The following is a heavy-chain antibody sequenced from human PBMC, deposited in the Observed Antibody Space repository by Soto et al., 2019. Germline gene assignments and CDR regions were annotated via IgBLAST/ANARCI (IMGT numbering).Heavy chain of an antibody. D-gene: IGHD2-21*02. Sequence: QVQLQESGPGLVKPSQTLSLTCTVSGGSISSGGYYWSWIRQHPGKGLEWIGYIYYSGSTYYNPFXKSRVTISVDXXKXQXSLKLSSVTAADTAVYYCARSGIVVVTATPAEYFQHWGQGTLVTVSS. CDR3: ARSGIVVVTATPAEYFQH. J-gene: IGHJ1*01. V-gene: IGHV4-31*03. CDR2: IYYSGST. CDR1: GGSISSGGYY.